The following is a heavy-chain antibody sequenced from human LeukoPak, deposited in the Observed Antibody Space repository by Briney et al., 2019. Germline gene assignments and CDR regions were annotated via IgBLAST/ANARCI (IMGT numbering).Heavy chain of an antibody. D-gene: IGHD3-22*01. V-gene: IGHV4-39*07. CDR3: ARFLRYDSSGYYYNWFDP. CDR1: GGSISSSSYY. J-gene: IGHJ5*02. Sequence: SETLSLTCTVSGGSISSSSYYWGWIRQPPGKGLEWIGSIYYSGSTYYNPSLKSRVTISVDTSKNQFSLKLSSVTAADTAVYYCARFLRYDSSGYYYNWFDPWGQGTLVTVSS. CDR2: IYYSGST.